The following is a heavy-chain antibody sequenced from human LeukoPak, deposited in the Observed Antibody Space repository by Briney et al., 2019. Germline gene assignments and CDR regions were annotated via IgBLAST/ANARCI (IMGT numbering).Heavy chain of an antibody. CDR2: IYHSGST. Sequence: SGTLSLTCAVSGGSISSSNWWSWVRQPPGKGLEWIGEIYHSGSTNYNPSLKSLVTISVDKSKNQFSLKLSSVTAADTAVYYCARDPIAARFDIWGQGTMVTVSS. CDR1: GGSISSSNW. D-gene: IGHD6-6*01. V-gene: IGHV4-4*02. J-gene: IGHJ3*02. CDR3: ARDPIAARFDI.